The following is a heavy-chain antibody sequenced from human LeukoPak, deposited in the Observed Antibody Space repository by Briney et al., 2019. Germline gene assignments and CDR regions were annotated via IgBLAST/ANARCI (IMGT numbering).Heavy chain of an antibody. CDR2: MNPNSGNT. J-gene: IGHJ4*02. Sequence: ASVKVSCKASGYTFTSYDINWMRQATGQGLEWMGWMNPNSGNTGYAQKFQGRVTMTRDTSTSTVYMELSSLRSEDTAVYYCARDGGIFPPGIDYWGQGTLVTVSS. V-gene: IGHV1-8*01. D-gene: IGHD2-15*01. CDR1: GYTFTSYD. CDR3: ARDGGIFPPGIDY.